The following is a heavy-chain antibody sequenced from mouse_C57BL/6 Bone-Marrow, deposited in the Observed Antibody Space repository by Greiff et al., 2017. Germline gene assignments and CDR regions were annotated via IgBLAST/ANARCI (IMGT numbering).Heavy chain of an antibody. CDR2: ISSGGDYI. V-gene: IGHV5-9-1*02. CDR3: TRGGIYYGNFDWYFDV. D-gene: IGHD2-1*01. J-gene: IGHJ1*03. Sequence: EVKLMESGEGLVKPGGSLKLSCAASGFTFSSYAMSWVRQTPEKRLEWVAYISSGGDYIYYADTVKGRFTISRDNARNTLYLQMSSLKSEDTAMYYCTRGGIYYGNFDWYFDVWGTGTTVTVSS. CDR1: GFTFSSYA.